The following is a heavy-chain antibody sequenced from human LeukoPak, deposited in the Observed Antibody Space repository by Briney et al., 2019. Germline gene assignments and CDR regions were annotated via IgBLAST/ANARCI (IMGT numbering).Heavy chain of an antibody. CDR2: INPNSGGT. CDR3: ARDLITMIVGTYAFDI. V-gene: IGHV1-2*06. J-gene: IGHJ3*02. CDR1: GYTLTGYY. Sequence: ASVKVSCKASGYTLTGYYMHWVRQAPGRGLEWMGRINPNSGGTNYAQKFQGRVTMTRDTSISTAYMELSRLRSDDTAVYYCARDLITMIVGTYAFDIWGQGTTVTVSS. D-gene: IGHD3-22*01.